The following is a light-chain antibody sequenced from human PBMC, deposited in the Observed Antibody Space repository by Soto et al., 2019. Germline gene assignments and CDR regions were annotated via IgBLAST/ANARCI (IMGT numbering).Light chain of an antibody. Sequence: QSVLTRPRSVSGSPGQSVAISCAGTSSDVGRYNYVSWYQQYPGKAPKLIIYDVTKRPSGVPDRFSGSKSGNTASLTISGLQAEDEADYYCCSCAGLFGGGTKLTVL. J-gene: IGLJ2*01. CDR3: CSCAGL. V-gene: IGLV2-11*01. CDR1: SSDVGRYNY. CDR2: DVT.